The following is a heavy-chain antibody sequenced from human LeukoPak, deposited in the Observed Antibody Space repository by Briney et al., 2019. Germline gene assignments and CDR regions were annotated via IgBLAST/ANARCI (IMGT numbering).Heavy chain of an antibody. V-gene: IGHV3-48*03. J-gene: IGHJ4*02. Sequence: GGSLRLSCAASGFTFSSYEMNWVRQAPGKGLEWVSYISSSGSTIYYADSVKGRFTISRDNSKNTLYLQMNSLRAEDTAVYYCAKDPLVSGSYFDYWGQGTLVTVSS. CDR2: ISSSGSTI. CDR3: AKDPLVSGSYFDY. D-gene: IGHD1-26*01. CDR1: GFTFSSYE.